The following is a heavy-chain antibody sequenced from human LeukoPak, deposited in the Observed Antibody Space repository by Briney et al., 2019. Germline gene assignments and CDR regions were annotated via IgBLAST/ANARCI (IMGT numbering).Heavy chain of an antibody. CDR2: IKSKADGGTT. CDR3: TTDRGIPVRPLFDY. CDR1: GLILNDAW. Sequence: GGSLRLSCAASGLILNDAWMGWVRQAPGKGLEWVGRIKSKADGGTTDFAAPVKGRFTISKDDSKNTLYLQMNSLRTEDTAMYYCTTDRGIPVRPLFDYWGQGTLVTVSS. D-gene: IGHD2-2*01. J-gene: IGHJ4*02. V-gene: IGHV3-15*01.